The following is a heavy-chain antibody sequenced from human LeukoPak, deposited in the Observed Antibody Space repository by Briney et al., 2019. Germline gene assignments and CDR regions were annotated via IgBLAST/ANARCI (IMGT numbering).Heavy chain of an antibody. Sequence: GRSLRLSCEASGFTFGSHAMYWVRQAPGKGLEWVAGIFGSGGSPHYADSVKGRFTISRDNSRNTVYLQINSLRADDTAVYYCGKTTVGYSSGQKPAWPGDYWGQGTLVTVSS. D-gene: IGHD5-18*01. CDR2: IFGSGGSP. V-gene: IGHV3-23*01. CDR3: GKTTVGYSSGQKPAWPGDY. CDR1: GFTFGSHA. J-gene: IGHJ4*02.